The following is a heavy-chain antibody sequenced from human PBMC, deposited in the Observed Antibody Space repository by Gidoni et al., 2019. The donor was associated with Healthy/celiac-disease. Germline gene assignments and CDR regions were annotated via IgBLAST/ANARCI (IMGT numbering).Heavy chain of an antibody. V-gene: IGHV3-33*01. D-gene: IGHD3-16*02. CDR2: IWYDGSNN. Sequence: QVQLVESGGVVVQPERSLRPSCAASGLPVSRYGMPWVRQSPGKGLEWVAGIWYDGSNNYYASSLKGLFIFSRANSKNSLYLLMNSLRAEATVVYYCAMYRVILNDAFDIWGQGTMVTVSS. J-gene: IGHJ3*02. CDR3: AMYRVILNDAFDI. CDR1: GLPVSRYG.